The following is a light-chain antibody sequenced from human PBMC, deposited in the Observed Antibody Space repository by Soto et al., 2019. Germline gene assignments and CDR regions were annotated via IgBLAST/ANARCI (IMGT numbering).Light chain of an antibody. V-gene: IGKV2-28*01. J-gene: IGKJ3*01. CDR1: QSLLYSNGYNY. CDR3: MQALQTPPT. Sequence: DIVMTQSPLSLPVTPGEPASISCRSSQSLLYSNGYNYLDWYVQKPGQSPQLLISLASRRASGVPDRFSGSASGTDFTLKISSVQAEDVGVYYCMQALQTPPTFGTGTKVEIK. CDR2: LAS.